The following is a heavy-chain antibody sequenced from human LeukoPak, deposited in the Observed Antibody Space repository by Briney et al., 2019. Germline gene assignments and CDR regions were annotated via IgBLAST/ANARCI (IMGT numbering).Heavy chain of an antibody. CDR3: ARLHYGSGSHYIDY. J-gene: IGHJ4*02. CDR2: IYTSGST. Sequence: SETLSLTCTVSGGSISSGSYYWSWIRQPAGKGLEWIGRIYTSGSTNYNPSLKSRVTISVDTSKNQFSLKLSSVTAADTAVYYCARLHYGSGSHYIDYWGQGTLVTVSS. D-gene: IGHD3-10*01. V-gene: IGHV4-61*02. CDR1: GGSISSGSYY.